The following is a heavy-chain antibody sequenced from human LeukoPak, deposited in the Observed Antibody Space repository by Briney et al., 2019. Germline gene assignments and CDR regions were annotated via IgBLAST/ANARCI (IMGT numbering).Heavy chain of an antibody. Sequence: ASVKVSCKASGYTFTSYDINWVRQATGQGLEWMGWMNPNSGNTGYAQKFQGRVTMTRNTSISTAYMELSSLRSEDTAVYYCASNAIAVAGINGYGMDVWGQGTTVTVSS. CDR2: MNPNSGNT. J-gene: IGHJ6*02. CDR1: GYTFTSYD. V-gene: IGHV1-8*01. D-gene: IGHD6-19*01. CDR3: ASNAIAVAGINGYGMDV.